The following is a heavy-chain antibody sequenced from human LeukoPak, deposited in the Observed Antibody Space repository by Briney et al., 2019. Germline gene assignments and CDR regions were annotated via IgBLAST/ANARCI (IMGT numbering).Heavy chain of an antibody. CDR1: GGTFSSYA. CDR2: IIPIFGTA. J-gene: IGHJ4*02. Sequence: SVKVSCKASGGTFSSYAISWVRQAPGQGLEWMGGIIPIFGTANYAQKFQGRVTITADKSTSTAYMELSSLRSEDTAVYYCAREGPYCSSTSCYGGFDYWGQGTLVTVSS. V-gene: IGHV1-69*06. CDR3: AREGPYCSSTSCYGGFDY. D-gene: IGHD2-2*01.